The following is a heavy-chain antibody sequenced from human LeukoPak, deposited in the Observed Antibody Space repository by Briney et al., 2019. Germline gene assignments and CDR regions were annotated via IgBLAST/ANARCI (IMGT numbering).Heavy chain of an antibody. CDR2: IYSDGST. CDR3: ASFGYDSSGYYLSVNAFDI. J-gene: IGHJ3*02. D-gene: IGHD3-22*01. V-gene: IGHV3-53*01. Sequence: PGGSLRLSCEASGFAVSDNYMSWVRQAPGKGLEWVSLIYSDGSTYYADSVKGRFTISRDNAKNSLYLQMNSLRAEDTAVYYCASFGYDSSGYYLSVNAFDIWGQGTMVTVSS. CDR1: GFAVSDNY.